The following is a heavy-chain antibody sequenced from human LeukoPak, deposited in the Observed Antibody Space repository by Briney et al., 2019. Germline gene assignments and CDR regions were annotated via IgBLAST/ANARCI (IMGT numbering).Heavy chain of an antibody. J-gene: IGHJ4*02. V-gene: IGHV1-2*02. CDR1: GYTFIDYY. Sequence: ASVKVSCKASGYTFIDYYLYWVRQAPGQGLEWMGWINPNSGDTNYAQKFQGRVTMTRDTSISTAYMELSRLTSDDTAVYYCARGGSLDSWGQGTLVTVSS. CDR3: ARGGSLDS. CDR2: INPNSGDT. D-gene: IGHD5-12*01.